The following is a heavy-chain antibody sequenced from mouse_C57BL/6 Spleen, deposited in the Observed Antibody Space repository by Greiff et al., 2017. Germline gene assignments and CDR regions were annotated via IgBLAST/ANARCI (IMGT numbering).Heavy chain of an antibody. CDR1: GYTFTNYW. D-gene: IGHD1-3*01. J-gene: IGHJ3*01. Sequence: LQLQQSGAELVRPGTSVQMSCKASGYTFTNYWIGWAKQRPGHGLEWIGAIYPGGGYTNYNEKFKGKATLTADKSSSTAYMQFSSLTSEDSAIYYCARGTSGNPFAYWGQGTLVTVSA. CDR3: ARGTSGNPFAY. V-gene: IGHV1-63*01. CDR2: IYPGGGYT.